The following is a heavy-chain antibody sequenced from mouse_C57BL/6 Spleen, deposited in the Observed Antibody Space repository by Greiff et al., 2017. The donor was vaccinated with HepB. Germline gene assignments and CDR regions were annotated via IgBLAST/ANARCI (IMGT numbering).Heavy chain of an antibody. J-gene: IGHJ4*01. V-gene: IGHV1-4*01. CDR3: ARSPDGYYCAMDY. CDR2: INPSSGYT. CDR1: GYTFTSYT. D-gene: IGHD2-3*01. Sequence: VKLLESGAELARPGASVKMSCKASGYTFTSYTMHWVKQRPGQGLEWIGYINPSSGYTKYNQKFKDKATLTADKSSSTAYMQLSSLTSEDSAVYYCARSPDGYYCAMDYWGQGTSVTVSS.